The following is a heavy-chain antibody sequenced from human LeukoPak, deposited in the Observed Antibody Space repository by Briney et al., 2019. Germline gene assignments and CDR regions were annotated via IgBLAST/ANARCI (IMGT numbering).Heavy chain of an antibody. CDR2: IRYDGSNK. CDR3: AKDLGREYYYDSSGYPDY. D-gene: IGHD3-22*01. V-gene: IGHV3-30*02. Sequence: PGGSLRLSCAASGFTFSSYGMHWVRQAPGKGLEWVAFIRYDGSNKYYADSVKGRFTISRDNSKNTLYLQMNSLRAEDTAVYYCAKDLGREYYYDSSGYPDYWGQGTLVTVSS. CDR1: GFTFSSYG. J-gene: IGHJ4*02.